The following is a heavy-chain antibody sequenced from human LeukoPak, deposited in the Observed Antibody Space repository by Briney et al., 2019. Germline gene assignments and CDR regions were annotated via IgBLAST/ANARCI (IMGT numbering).Heavy chain of an antibody. J-gene: IGHJ4*02. CDR1: GFTFRNHW. V-gene: IGHV3-74*01. CDR2: INSDGSDT. D-gene: IGHD7-27*01. Sequence: GGSLRLSCAASGFTFRNHWMHWVRQAPGKGLVWIARINSDGSDTSHADSVEGRFTISRDNAKDTLYLQMNSLRVEDTAVYYCARNNWGIDYWGQGTLVAVSS. CDR3: ARNNWGIDY.